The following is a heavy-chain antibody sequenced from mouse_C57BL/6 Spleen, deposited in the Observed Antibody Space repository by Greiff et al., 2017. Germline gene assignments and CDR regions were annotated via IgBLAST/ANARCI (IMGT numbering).Heavy chain of an antibody. J-gene: IGHJ4*01. CDR2: IRNKANGYTT. D-gene: IGHD1-1*01. CDR1: GFTFTDYY. V-gene: IGHV7-3*01. Sequence: EVQLVESGGGLVQPGGSLSLSCAASGFTFTDYYMSWVRQPPGKALEWLGFIRNKANGYTTEYSASVKGRFTISSDNSQSILYLQMNALRAEDSATYYCARYLTTVVATDGYAMDYWGQGTSVTVSS. CDR3: ARYLTTVVATDGYAMDY.